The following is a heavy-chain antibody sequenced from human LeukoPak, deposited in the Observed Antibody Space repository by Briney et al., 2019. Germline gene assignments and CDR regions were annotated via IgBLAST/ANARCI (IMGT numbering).Heavy chain of an antibody. D-gene: IGHD4-23*01. J-gene: IGHJ3*02. CDR3: ARLLGNSGEDAFDI. CDR2: ISPADSDT. Sequence: GESLKISCKGSGYSFSSYWIGWVRQMPGKGLEWMGIISPADSDTRYSPSFQGQVTISADKSISTAYLQWSSLKASDTAMYYCARLLGNSGEDAFDIWGQGTMVTVSS. V-gene: IGHV5-51*01. CDR1: GYSFSSYW.